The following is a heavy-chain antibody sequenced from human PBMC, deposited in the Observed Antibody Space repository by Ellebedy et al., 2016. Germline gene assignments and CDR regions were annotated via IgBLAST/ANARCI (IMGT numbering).Heavy chain of an antibody. CDR2: IIPMFGST. Sequence: SVKVSCXASGGTFRNYAITWVRQAPGQGLEWMGGIIPMFGSTHYTQKFQGRVSITADASTSTAFMELSSLRFEDTAVYYCARGPDIGSYYHYWGQGALVSVSS. D-gene: IGHD2-15*01. V-gene: IGHV1-69*13. CDR1: GGTFRNYA. CDR3: ARGPDIGSYYHY. J-gene: IGHJ4*02.